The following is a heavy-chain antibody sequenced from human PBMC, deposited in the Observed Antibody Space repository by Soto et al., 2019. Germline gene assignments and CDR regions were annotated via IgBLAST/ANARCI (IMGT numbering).Heavy chain of an antibody. CDR3: ARYSGYDENNWFDP. Sequence: SVKVSCKASGGTFSIYAISWVRQAPGQGLEWMGGIIPIFGTANYAQKFQGRVTITADESTSTAYMELSSLRSEDTAVYYCARYSGYDENNWFDPWGQGTLVTVSS. CDR1: GGTFSIYA. J-gene: IGHJ5*02. D-gene: IGHD5-12*01. CDR2: IIPIFGTA. V-gene: IGHV1-69*13.